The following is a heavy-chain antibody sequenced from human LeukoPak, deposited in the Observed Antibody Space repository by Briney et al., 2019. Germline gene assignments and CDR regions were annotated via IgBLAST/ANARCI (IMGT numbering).Heavy chain of an antibody. D-gene: IGHD2-21*02. CDR2: ISNDGSNK. V-gene: IGHV3-30*18. CDR1: GSTFSSYG. Sequence: GGSLRLSCAASGSTFSSYGMHWVRQAPGKGLEWVAVISNDGSNKYYADSVKGRFTISRDNSKNTLYLQMNSLRAEDTAVYYCAKEDCGGDCYTHFDYWGQGTLVTVSS. J-gene: IGHJ4*02. CDR3: AKEDCGGDCYTHFDY.